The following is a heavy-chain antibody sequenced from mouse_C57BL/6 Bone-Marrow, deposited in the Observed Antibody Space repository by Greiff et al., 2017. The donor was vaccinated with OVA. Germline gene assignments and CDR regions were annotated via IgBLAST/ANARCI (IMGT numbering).Heavy chain of an antibody. Sequence: EVQLQQSGAELVKPGASVKLSCTASGFNIKDYYMHWVKQRTEQGLEWIGRIDPEDGETKYAPKFQGKATITADTSSNTAYLQLSSLTSEDAAVYYFDRFPSWTTVGDYAMDYWGQGTSVTVSS. CDR3: DRFPSWTTVGDYAMDY. D-gene: IGHD1-1*01. J-gene: IGHJ4*01. CDR1: GFNIKDYY. V-gene: IGHV14-2*01. CDR2: IDPEDGET.